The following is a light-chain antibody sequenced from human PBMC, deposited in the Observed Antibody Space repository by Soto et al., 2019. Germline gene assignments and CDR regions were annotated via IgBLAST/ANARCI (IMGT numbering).Light chain of an antibody. J-gene: IGLJ2*01. Sequence: QSALTQPASVSGSPGQSITISCIGTSSDVGGHNYVSWYQQHPGKAPKLMIYDVSNRPSGVSNRFSGSKSGNTASLTISGLQAEDEADYYCSSYASSSTPVVFGGGTKLTVL. CDR2: DVS. CDR1: SSDVGGHNY. CDR3: SSYASSSTPVV. V-gene: IGLV2-14*03.